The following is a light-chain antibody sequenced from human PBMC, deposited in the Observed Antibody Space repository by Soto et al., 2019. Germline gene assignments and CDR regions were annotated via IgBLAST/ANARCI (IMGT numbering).Light chain of an antibody. CDR1: QSVGTY. J-gene: IGKJ1*01. V-gene: IGKV3-20*01. Sequence: EIVLTQSPATLSLSPGERAILSCRASQSVGTYLAWYQQKPGQAPRLLISDASNRATGIPARFSGSGSGADFTLTISRLEPEDFAVYYCQQYGSSGTFGQGTKVDIK. CDR2: DAS. CDR3: QQYGSSGT.